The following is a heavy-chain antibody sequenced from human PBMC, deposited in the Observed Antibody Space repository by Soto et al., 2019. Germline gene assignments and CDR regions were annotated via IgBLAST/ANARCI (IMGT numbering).Heavy chain of an antibody. Sequence: AEGMTNSGKGSGHGFTSYWITWVRQMPWKGIEWMGRIDPSDSYTNYSPSFQGHVTISADKSISTAYLQWSSLKASDTAMYYCAREGNFFFGDYTDYDYDTDFRDHGLPVTV. V-gene: IGHV5-10-1*01. D-gene: IGHD3-3*01. CDR3: AREGNFFFGDYTDYDYDTDF. CDR2: IDPSDSYT. CDR1: GHGFTSYW. J-gene: IGHJ6*02.